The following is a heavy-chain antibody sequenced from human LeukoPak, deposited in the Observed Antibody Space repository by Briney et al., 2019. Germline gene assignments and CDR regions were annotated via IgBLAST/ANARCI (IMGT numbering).Heavy chain of an antibody. CDR2: INPDARTT. CDR1: GFAFSSYW. V-gene: IGHV3-74*01. D-gene: IGHD2/OR15-2a*01. J-gene: IGHJ4*02. Sequence: GGSLRLSCAASGFAFSSYWMHWVRRPPGKGLVWVSHINPDARTTTYADSVKGRFTISRDNAQNTLYLQMNSLRAEDTAVYYCARGTALQDYWGQGTLVTVSS. CDR3: ARGTALQDY.